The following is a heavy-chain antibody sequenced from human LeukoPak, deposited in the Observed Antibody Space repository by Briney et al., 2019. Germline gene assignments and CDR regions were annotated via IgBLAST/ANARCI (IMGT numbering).Heavy chain of an antibody. CDR1: GFTFSSYA. Sequence: GGSLRLSCAASGFTFSSYAMSWVRQAPGKGLEWVSAISGSGGSTYYADSVKGRFTISRDNSKNTLYLQMNSLRAEDTAVYYCAKVIRDPQRRVGSGGYSYWGQGTLVTVSS. J-gene: IGHJ4*02. D-gene: IGHD3-22*01. V-gene: IGHV3-23*01. CDR3: AKVIRDPQRRVGSGGYSY. CDR2: ISGSGGST.